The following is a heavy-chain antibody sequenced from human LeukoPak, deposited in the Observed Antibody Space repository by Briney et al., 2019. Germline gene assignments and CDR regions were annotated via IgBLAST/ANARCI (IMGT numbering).Heavy chain of an antibody. CDR1: GFTFSTYE. V-gene: IGHV3-48*03. J-gene: IGHJ5*02. D-gene: IGHD6-13*01. CDR3: AKDRLISTAAGTGRSSLNWFDP. Sequence: GGSLRLSCEASGFTFSTYEMNWVRQTPGKGLEWVSCIGSSGSTIYYADSVKGRFTISRDNGKNSLYLHMNSLRAEDTAVYYCAKDRLISTAAGTGRSSLNWFDPWGQGTLVTVSS. CDR2: IGSSGSTI.